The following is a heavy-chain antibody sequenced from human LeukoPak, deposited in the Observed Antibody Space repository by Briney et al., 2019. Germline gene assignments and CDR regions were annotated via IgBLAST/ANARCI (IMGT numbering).Heavy chain of an antibody. J-gene: IGHJ6*03. Sequence: SETLSLTCAVYGGSFSGYYWSWIRQPPGKGLEWIGETNHSGSTNYNPSLKSRVTISVDTSKNQFSLKLSSVTAADTAVYYCARGLDDYVWGSYHSSYYYYMDVWGKGTTVTVSS. CDR1: GGSFSGYY. CDR2: TNHSGST. V-gene: IGHV4-34*01. CDR3: ARGLDDYVWGSYHSSYYYYMDV. D-gene: IGHD3-16*01.